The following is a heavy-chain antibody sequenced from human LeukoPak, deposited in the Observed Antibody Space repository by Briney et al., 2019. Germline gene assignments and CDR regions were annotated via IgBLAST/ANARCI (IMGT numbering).Heavy chain of an antibody. D-gene: IGHD5-18*01. J-gene: IGHJ4*02. V-gene: IGHV3-9*03. CDR2: ISWNSGGI. Sequence: PGGSLRLSCAASGFTFDDHGMHWVRQAPGKGLEWVSGISWNSGGIGYADSVKGRFTISRDNAEDSLYLQMNSLRVEDMGLYYCTRASGYSSGAVDYWGQGTLVTVSS. CDR1: GFTFDDHG. CDR3: TRASGYSSGAVDY.